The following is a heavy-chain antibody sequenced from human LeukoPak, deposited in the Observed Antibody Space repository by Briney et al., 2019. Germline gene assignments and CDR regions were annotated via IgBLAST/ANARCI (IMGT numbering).Heavy chain of an antibody. V-gene: IGHV3-66*01. CDR2: IYSGGST. Sequence: GGSLRLSCAASGITVSSTYMSGVPQAPGTGPESVSVIYSGGSTYYADSVKGRFTISRDNAKNTLYRQVNRLRAEDTAVYYCARALGSPLDYWGQGTLVTVSS. D-gene: IGHD1-26*01. CDR3: ARALGSPLDY. J-gene: IGHJ4*02. CDR1: GITVSSTY.